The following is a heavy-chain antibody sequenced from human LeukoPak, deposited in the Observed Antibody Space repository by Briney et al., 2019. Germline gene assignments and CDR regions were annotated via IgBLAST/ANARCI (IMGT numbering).Heavy chain of an antibody. V-gene: IGHV1-18*01. CDR2: ISAYNGNT. J-gene: IGHJ4*02. D-gene: IGHD6-19*01. CDR3: ARGGDSSGWYVFDY. Sequence: GASVKASCKASGYTFTSYGISWVRQAPGQGLEWMGWISAYNGNTNYAQKLQGRVTMTTDTSTSTAYMDLRSLRSDDTAVYYCARGGDSSGWYVFDYWGQGTLVTVSS. CDR1: GYTFTSYG.